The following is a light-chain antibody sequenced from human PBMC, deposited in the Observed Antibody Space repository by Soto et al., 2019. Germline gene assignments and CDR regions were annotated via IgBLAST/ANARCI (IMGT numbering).Light chain of an antibody. CDR3: RSYTSSSTGV. CDR1: SSDVGAYNY. V-gene: IGLV2-14*03. Sequence: SVLTQPASVSGSPGQSITISCTGTSSDVGAYNYVSWYQHHPGKAPKLMIYDVTNRPSGVSIRFSGSKSGNTASLTISGLRAEDEADYYCRSYTSSSTGVFGTGTKVTV. CDR2: DVT. J-gene: IGLJ1*01.